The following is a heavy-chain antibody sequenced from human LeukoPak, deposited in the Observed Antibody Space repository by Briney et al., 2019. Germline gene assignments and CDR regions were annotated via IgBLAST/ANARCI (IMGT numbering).Heavy chain of an antibody. V-gene: IGHV4-4*07. CDR3: ARGPPPDFDY. J-gene: IGHJ4*02. Sequence: PSETLSLTCTVSGDSISSYYWSWIRQPAGKGLEWIVLIHPSGSTNYNPSLKSRVTLSVDTSKNQFALKLSSVTAADTAVYYCARGPPPDFDYWGRGTLVTVSS. CDR1: GDSISSYY. CDR2: IHPSGST.